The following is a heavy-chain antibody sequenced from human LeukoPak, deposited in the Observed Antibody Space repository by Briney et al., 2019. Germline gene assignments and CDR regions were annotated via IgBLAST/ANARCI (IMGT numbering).Heavy chain of an antibody. J-gene: IGHJ4*02. CDR2: ISGSGGST. CDR1: GFTFSSYA. D-gene: IGHD2-8*01. CDR3: AKDRSCTNDICHGDFDY. Sequence: PGGSLRLSCAASGFTFSSYAVSWVRQAPGKGLDGVSSISGSGGSTYSADSVNGRFTISRDNSKNPLYLQMTSLRAEDTALYYCAKDRSCTNDICHGDFDYWGQGTLVTVSS. V-gene: IGHV3-23*01.